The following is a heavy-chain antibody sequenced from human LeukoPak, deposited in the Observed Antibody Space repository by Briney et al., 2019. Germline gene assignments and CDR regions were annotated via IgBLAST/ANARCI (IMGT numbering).Heavy chain of an antibody. CDR2: IYSGGST. CDR3: AREWLDWELLV. V-gene: IGHV3-66*01. Sequence: GGSLSLSCAASVFTLSNNYMSWVRQPPGRGLGWVSVIYSGGSTYSAACVRGRFTISRNNSKNPLYLQMNSRRAEDTAVYYCAREWLDWELLVWGQGTLVTVSS. CDR1: VFTLSNNY. D-gene: IGHD1-26*01. J-gene: IGHJ4*02.